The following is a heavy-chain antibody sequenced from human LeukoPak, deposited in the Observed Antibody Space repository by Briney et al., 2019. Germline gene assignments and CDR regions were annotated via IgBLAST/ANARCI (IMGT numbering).Heavy chain of an antibody. CDR3: ARARGYSGYAPLDY. CDR1: GFTFSSYA. J-gene: IGHJ4*02. V-gene: IGHV3-30-3*01. Sequence: GGSLRLSCAASGFTFSSYAMHWVRQAPGKGLEWVAVISYDGSNKYYADSVKGRFTISRDNSKNTLYLQMNSLRAEDAAVYYCARARGYSGYAPLDYWGQGTLVTVSS. D-gene: IGHD5-12*01. CDR2: ISYDGSNK.